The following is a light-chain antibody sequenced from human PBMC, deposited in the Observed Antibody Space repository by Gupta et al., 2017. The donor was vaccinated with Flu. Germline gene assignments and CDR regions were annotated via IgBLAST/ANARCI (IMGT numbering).Light chain of an antibody. Sequence: SDVLTQPPSVSVAPGQTARITCGGNNIGNKIVHWYQQKPGQAPVVVVFDDSDRPPRIPERFSGSYSGNAATLTINRVEAGDEADYYCQVWDSTSDHYVFGTGTKVTVL. CDR2: DDS. V-gene: IGLV3-21*02. CDR3: QVWDSTSDHYV. CDR1: NIGNKI. J-gene: IGLJ1*01.